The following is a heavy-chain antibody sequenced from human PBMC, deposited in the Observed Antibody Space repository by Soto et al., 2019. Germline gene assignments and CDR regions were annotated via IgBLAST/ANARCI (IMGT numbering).Heavy chain of an antibody. CDR1: GFTFSSYS. CDR3: ARDRGGYDILTGYYNTYYYGMDV. Sequence: GGSLRLSCAASGFTFSSYSMNWVRQAPGKGLEWVSYISSSSSTIYYADSVKGRFTISRDNAKNSLYLQMNSLRDEDTAVYYCARDRGGYDILTGYYNTYYYGMDVWGQGTTVTVSS. D-gene: IGHD3-9*01. CDR2: ISSSSSTI. V-gene: IGHV3-48*02. J-gene: IGHJ6*02.